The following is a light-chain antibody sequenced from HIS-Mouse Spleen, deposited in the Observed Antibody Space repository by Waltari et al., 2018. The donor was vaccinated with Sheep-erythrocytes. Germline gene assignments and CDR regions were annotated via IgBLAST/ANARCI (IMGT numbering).Light chain of an antibody. Sequence: QSALTQPRSVSGSPGQSVTISCTGTSSDVGGYNSVSWYQQHPGKAPKLRIYDVSKRPSGVPDRFSGSKSGNTASLTISGLQAEDEADYYCCSYAGSYNHVFATGTKVTVL. CDR2: DVS. J-gene: IGLJ1*01. CDR3: CSYAGSYNHV. V-gene: IGLV2-11*01. CDR1: SSDVGGYNS.